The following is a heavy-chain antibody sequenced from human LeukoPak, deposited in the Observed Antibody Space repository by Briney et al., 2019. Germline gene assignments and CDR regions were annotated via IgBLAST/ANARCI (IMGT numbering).Heavy chain of an antibody. CDR1: GYTFIDYY. J-gene: IGHJ4*02. D-gene: IGHD5-12*01. CDR3: ARDSGYDRGGFDY. V-gene: IGHV1-69*04. CDR2: IIPILGIA. Sequence: SVKVSCKASGYTFIDYYVHWVRQAPGQGLEWMGRIIPILGIANYAQKFQGRVTITADKSTSTAYMELSSLRSEDTAVYYCARDSGYDRGGFDYWGQGTLVTVSS.